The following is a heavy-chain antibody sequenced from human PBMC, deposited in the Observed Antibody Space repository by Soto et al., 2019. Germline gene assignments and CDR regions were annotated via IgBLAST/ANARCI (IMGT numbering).Heavy chain of an antibody. CDR2: ITRSGSTI. V-gene: IGHV3-48*03. J-gene: IGHJ6*02. CDR1: GSTLSSYE. CDR3: AREEFRYVAWPGGGSSYSGMDV. Sequence: PGGSLRLSCTSSGSTLSSYEMTRVRQAPGNGLDLVSYITRSGSTIYYAASMKGRFTSFXDKAKNSLYLQIKSLRAEXTSVYYCAREEFRYVAWPGGGSSYSGMDVGAQG. D-gene: IGHD3-9*01.